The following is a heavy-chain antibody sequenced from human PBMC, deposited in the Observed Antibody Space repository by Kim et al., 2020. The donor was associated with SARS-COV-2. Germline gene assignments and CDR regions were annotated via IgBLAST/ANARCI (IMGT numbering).Heavy chain of an antibody. CDR2: ISAYNGNT. CDR3: ARDKTITMVRGAAFDI. V-gene: IGHV1-18*04. D-gene: IGHD3-10*01. J-gene: IGHJ3*02. Sequence: ASVKVSCKASGYTFTSYGISWVRQAPGQGLEWMGWISAYNGNTNYAQKLQGRVTMTTDTSTSTAYMELRSLRSDDTAVYYCARDKTITMVRGAAFDIWGQGTMVTVSS. CDR1: GYTFTSYG.